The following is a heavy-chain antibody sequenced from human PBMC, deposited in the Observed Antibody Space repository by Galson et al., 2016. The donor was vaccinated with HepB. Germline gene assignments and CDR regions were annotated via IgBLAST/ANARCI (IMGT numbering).Heavy chain of an antibody. D-gene: IGHD4-11*01. CDR2: ISGDGSST. Sequence: SLRLSCAASGFTFSSYLMHWVRQAPGEGLGWVSNISGDGSSTHYGYSVKGCFTVSSDNSKNTLYLQMNSLRAEDTAVYYCVRDKVTPGTNWFYSWGHGTQVTVSS. CDR3: VRDKVTPGTNWFYS. V-gene: IGHV3-74*01. J-gene: IGHJ5*01. CDR1: GFTFSSYL.